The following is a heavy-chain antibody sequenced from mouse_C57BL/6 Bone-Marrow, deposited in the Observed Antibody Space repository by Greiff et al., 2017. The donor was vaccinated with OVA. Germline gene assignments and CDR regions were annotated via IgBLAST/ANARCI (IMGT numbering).Heavy chain of an antibody. Sequence: VQLQQSGAELVRPGASVTLSCKASGYTFTDYEMHWVKQTPVHGLEWIGAIDPETGGTAYTQKFKGQAILTADKSSSTAYMELRSLTAEDSAVFYCTRLLWAYWGQGTLVTVSA. CDR3: TRLLWAY. V-gene: IGHV1-15*01. CDR1: GYTFTDYE. D-gene: IGHD1-1*02. J-gene: IGHJ3*01. CDR2: IDPETGGT.